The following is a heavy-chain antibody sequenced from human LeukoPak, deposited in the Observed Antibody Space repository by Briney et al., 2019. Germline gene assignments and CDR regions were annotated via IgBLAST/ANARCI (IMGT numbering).Heavy chain of an antibody. Sequence: GGSLRLSCVATGFTFSNYMMHWVRQAPGKGLVWVSRIKSDGITITYADSVKGRFTISRDNAKNTLYLQMNSLRAEDTAVYYCLRDLNWSLDQWGQGTLVTVSS. CDR1: GFTFSNYM. V-gene: IGHV3-74*01. CDR2: IKSDGITI. CDR3: LRDLNWSLDQ. J-gene: IGHJ4*02. D-gene: IGHD1-20*01.